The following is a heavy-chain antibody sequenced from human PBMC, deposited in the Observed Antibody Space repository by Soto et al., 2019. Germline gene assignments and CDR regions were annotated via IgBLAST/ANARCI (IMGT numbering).Heavy chain of an antibody. V-gene: IGHV3-7*05. CDR2: IKQDGNEK. D-gene: IGHD2-15*01. CDR3: ARVESLAGED. Sequence: EVQLVESGGGLVQPGGSLRLSCAASGFTFSSYWMSWVRQAPGKGLEWVANIKQDGNEKFYVDSVKGRFTISRDNAKNSLFLQINSPTAEDTAVYYCARVESLAGEDWGQGTLVAVSS. CDR1: GFTFSSYW. J-gene: IGHJ4*02.